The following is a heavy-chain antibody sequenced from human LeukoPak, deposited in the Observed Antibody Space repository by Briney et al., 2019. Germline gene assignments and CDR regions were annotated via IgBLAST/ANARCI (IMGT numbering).Heavy chain of an antibody. V-gene: IGHV3-30*04. CDR2: ISYDGSNK. CDR3: ARDRYNEIFGVVHWDY. D-gene: IGHD3-3*01. J-gene: IGHJ4*02. CDR1: GFTFSTYA. Sequence: DPGGSLRLSCGASGFTFSTYAMHWVRQARGKGVEWVAVISYDGSNKYYADSVKGRYTISRDNSKHTLYLQINSLRAEDTAVYYCARDRYNEIFGVVHWDYWGQGTLVTLSS.